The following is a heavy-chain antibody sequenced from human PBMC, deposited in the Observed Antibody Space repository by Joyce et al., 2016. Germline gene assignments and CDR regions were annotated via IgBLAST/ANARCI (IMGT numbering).Heavy chain of an antibody. CDR1: GFIINNCG. J-gene: IGHJ3*02. D-gene: IGHD3-10*01. CDR2: LSYDENTK. CDR3: AKVGSSRLGKKDAFDI. V-gene: IGHV3-30*05. Sequence: QGQPEESGGGVVQRGTSLSLTCAASGFIINNCGFHWVRRAPGKELDWVAVLSYDENTKDYGASVEGRFAISRANPAITVSLQLNGLSADGTSVYYCAKVGSSRLGKKDAFDIWGQGTLVTVSS.